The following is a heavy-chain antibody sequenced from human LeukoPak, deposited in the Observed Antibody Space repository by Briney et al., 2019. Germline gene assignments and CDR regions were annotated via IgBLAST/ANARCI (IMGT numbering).Heavy chain of an antibody. CDR2: ISGSGDNT. D-gene: IGHD4-11*01. CDR3: AKEMTTGGYFDP. V-gene: IGHV3-23*01. Sequence: TGGSLRLSCTASGFTFKNYAVSWVRQAPGKGLEWVSGISGSGDNTYYADSVKGRFTISRDNSKNTLYLQMNSLRAEDTAVYYCAKEMTTGGYFDPWGQGTLVTVSS. CDR1: GFTFKNYA. J-gene: IGHJ5*02.